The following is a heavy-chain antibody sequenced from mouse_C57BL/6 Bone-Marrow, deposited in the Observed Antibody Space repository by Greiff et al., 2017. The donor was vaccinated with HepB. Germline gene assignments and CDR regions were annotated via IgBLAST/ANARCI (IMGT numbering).Heavy chain of an antibody. CDR1: GYAFTNYL. J-gene: IGHJ3*01. CDR2: INPGSGGT. Sequence: VQLQQSGAELVRPGTSVKVSCKASGYAFTNYLIEWVKQRPGQGLEWIGVINPGSGGTNYNEKFKGKATMTADKSSSTAYMQLSSLTSEDSAVYVCARRYYGSSLAWFAYWGQGTLVTVSA. CDR3: ARRYYGSSLAWFAY. D-gene: IGHD1-1*01. V-gene: IGHV1-54*01.